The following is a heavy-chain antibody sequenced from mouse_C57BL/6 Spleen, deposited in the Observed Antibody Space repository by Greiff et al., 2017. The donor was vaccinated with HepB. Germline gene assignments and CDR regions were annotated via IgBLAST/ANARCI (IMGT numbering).Heavy chain of an antibody. D-gene: IGHD1-1*01. CDR2: IDPANGNT. CDR3: ARSGNSITVVGGNY. Sequence: EVQVVESVAELVRPGASVKLSCTASGFNIKNTYMHWVKQRPEQGLEWIGRIDPANGNTKYAPKFQGKATITADTSANTAYLQRSSLTSEDTAIYYGARSGNSITVVGGNYWGQGTTLTVSS. J-gene: IGHJ2*01. CDR1: GFNIKNTY. V-gene: IGHV14-3*01.